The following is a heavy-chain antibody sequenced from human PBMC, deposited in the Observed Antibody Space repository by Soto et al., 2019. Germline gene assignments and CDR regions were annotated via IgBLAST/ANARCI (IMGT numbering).Heavy chain of an antibody. Sequence: PGKGLEWVAVISYDGSNKYYADSVKGRFTISRDNSKNTLDLKMNSLRAEDTAVYYCARVGRIAVFFQAEDGIRYVRSVAAVLLNRASDL. CDR2: ISYDGSNK. V-gene: IGHV3-30*03. J-gene: IGHJ2*01. CDR3: ARVGRIAVFFQAEDGIRYVRSVAAVLLNRASDL. D-gene: IGHD3-10*02.